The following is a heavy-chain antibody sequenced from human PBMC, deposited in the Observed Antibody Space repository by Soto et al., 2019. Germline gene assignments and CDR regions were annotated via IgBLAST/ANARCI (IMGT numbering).Heavy chain of an antibody. Sequence: ASVKVSCKASGGTFSSYAISWVRQAPGQGLEWMGGIIPIFGTANYAQKFQGRVTITADESTSTAYMELSSLRSEDTAVYYCARREHNIAAAGNRWFDPWGQGTLVTSPQ. CDR2: IIPIFGTA. CDR1: GGTFSSYA. CDR3: ARREHNIAAAGNRWFDP. J-gene: IGHJ5*02. V-gene: IGHV1-69*13. D-gene: IGHD6-13*01.